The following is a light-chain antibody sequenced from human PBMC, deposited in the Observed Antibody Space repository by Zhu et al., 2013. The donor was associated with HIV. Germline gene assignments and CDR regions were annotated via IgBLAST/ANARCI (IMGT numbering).Light chain of an antibody. CDR3: QQRSNWPRLT. J-gene: IGKJ4*01. Sequence: ELVLTQSPATLSLSPGERATLSCRASQSVSRYLAWYQQKPGQAPRLLIYDASNRATGIPARFSGSGSGTDFTLTISSLEPEDFAVYYCQQRSNWPRLTFGGGTKVEIK. CDR2: DAS. CDR1: QSVSRY. V-gene: IGKV3-11*01.